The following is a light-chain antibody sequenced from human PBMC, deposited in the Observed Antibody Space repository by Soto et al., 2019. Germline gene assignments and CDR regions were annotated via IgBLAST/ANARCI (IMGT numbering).Light chain of an antibody. CDR1: QSVLYNSNNQNH. V-gene: IGKV4-1*01. CDR3: QQYDKLPPFT. J-gene: IGKJ3*01. Sequence: DFVMTQAPDSLAVSLGARATINCKSSQSVLYNSNNQNHLGWFPQKPGHPPKLLIYGASFRPSGVPDRFSGSGSGTDFTLTSSSLQAEDVAVYYCQQYDKLPPFTFGPGTKVDIK. CDR2: GAS.